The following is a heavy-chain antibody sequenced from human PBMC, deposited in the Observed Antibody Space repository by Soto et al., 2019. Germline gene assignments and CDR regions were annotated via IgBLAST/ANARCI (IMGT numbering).Heavy chain of an antibody. CDR3: ARSTPMYDVWGGYYPLHYYDMDV. J-gene: IGHJ6*02. CDR1: GYTFTSYD. Sequence: QVQLVQSGAEVKKPGASVKVSCKASGYTFTSYDINWVRQATGQGLEWMGWMNPNSGNTGYAQKFQGRVTMTRNTSVSTACIALSSLSSEDTTVYYCARSTPMYDVWGGYYPLHYYDMDVWGQGSTVTVSS. CDR2: MNPNSGNT. D-gene: IGHD3-3*01. V-gene: IGHV1-8*01.